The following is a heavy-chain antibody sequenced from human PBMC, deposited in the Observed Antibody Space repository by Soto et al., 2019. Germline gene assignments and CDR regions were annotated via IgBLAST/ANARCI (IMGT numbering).Heavy chain of an antibody. CDR3: AAATRGYLYYGLDV. Sequence: SQTLSLTCAISGDTVSSNRAAWNWIRQSPSRGLEWLGRTYYRTRWYNDYAVSVKGRITINPDPSRNQFYLQVNSVTSEDTAVYYCAAATRGYLYYGLDVWGQGXTVTV. CDR1: GDTVSSNRAA. V-gene: IGHV6-1*01. D-gene: IGHD5-12*01. J-gene: IGHJ6*02. CDR2: TYYRTRWYN.